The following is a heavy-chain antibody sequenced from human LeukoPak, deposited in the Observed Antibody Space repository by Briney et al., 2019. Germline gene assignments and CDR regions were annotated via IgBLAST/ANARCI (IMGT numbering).Heavy chain of an antibody. CDR2: IACDGSRA. CDR3: TRYNSDHFDY. J-gene: IGHJ4*02. Sequence: GGSLRLSCAGSGFTFGGYGMHWVRQTPGKGLEWVAVIACDGSRAFYADSVKGRFTISRDNSKNTMSVQMDDLRAEDTAVYYCTRYNSDHFDYWGQGTLVTVSS. D-gene: IGHD6-19*01. CDR1: GFTFGGYG. V-gene: IGHV3-33*01.